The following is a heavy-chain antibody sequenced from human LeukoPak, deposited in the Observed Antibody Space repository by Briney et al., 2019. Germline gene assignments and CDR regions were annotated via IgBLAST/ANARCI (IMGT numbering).Heavy chain of an antibody. V-gene: IGHV4-39*01. D-gene: IGHD5-24*01. Sequence: PSETLSLTCTVSGGSFSSSSHCWGWVRQPPGKGLEWIGSMYYSGSTYYNASLRSRVTISVDTSRDQFSLKLSSVTAADTAVYYCARHFDRDGYKSNAFDIWGQGTMVTVSS. CDR2: MYYSGST. J-gene: IGHJ3*02. CDR3: ARHFDRDGYKSNAFDI. CDR1: GGSFSSSSHC.